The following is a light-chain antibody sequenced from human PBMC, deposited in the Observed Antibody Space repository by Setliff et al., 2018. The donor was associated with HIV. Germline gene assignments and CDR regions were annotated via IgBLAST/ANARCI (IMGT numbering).Light chain of an antibody. CDR3: CSYAGSHTFV. CDR1: TSDVGGYNF. Sequence: QSVLAQPRSVSGSPEQSVTISCPGTTSDVGGYNFVSWYQHHPGQAPKLMIYDVNKRPSGVPDRFSGSKSGNTASLTISGLQAGDESDYYCCSYAGSHTFVFGTGTKVTV. V-gene: IGLV2-11*01. J-gene: IGLJ1*01. CDR2: DVN.